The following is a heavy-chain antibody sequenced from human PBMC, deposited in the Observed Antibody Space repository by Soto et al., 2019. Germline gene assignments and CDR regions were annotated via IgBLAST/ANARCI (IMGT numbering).Heavy chain of an antibody. J-gene: IGHJ4*02. V-gene: IGHV3-23*01. D-gene: IGHD3-22*01. CDR3: AKELPYYYDSSGSLSGY. Sequence: GGSLRLSCATSGFTFSSYAMVWVRQAAEKGLEWVSAISGSGGSTYYADSVKGRFTISRDNSKNTLYLQMNSLRAEDTAVYYCAKELPYYYDSSGSLSGYWGQGTLVTVSS. CDR2: ISGSGGST. CDR1: GFTFSSYA.